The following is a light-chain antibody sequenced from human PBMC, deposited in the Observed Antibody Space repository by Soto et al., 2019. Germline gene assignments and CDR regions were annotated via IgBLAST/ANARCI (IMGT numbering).Light chain of an antibody. Sequence: QSALTQPPSASGSPGQSVTISCTGTSSDVGGYNFVSWYRQYPGKAPQLIIYEVTKRPSGFPDRFSGSKSGNTASLTVSGLQADDEADYYCSSYAATNNYVFGSGTKVTVL. V-gene: IGLV2-8*01. CDR3: SSYAATNNYV. CDR2: EVT. CDR1: SSDVGGYNF. J-gene: IGLJ1*01.